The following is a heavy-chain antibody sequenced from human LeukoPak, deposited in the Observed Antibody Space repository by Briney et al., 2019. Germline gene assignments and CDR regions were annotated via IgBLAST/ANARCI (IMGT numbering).Heavy chain of an antibody. D-gene: IGHD3-22*01. J-gene: IGHJ4*02. Sequence: PSETLSLTCTVSGGSISSGSYYWSWIRQPAGKGLEWIGRIYTSGSTNYNPSLKSRVTISVDTSKNQFSLKLRSVTAADTAVYYCARVTGYVIEDYFDYWGQGTLVTVSS. CDR2: IYTSGST. V-gene: IGHV4-61*02. CDR3: ARVTGYVIEDYFDY. CDR1: GGSISSGSYY.